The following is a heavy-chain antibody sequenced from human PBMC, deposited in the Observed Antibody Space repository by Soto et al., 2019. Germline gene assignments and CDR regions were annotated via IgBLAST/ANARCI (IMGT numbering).Heavy chain of an antibody. J-gene: IGHJ4*02. CDR3: ATSYSPDYDFWSGPPAY. CDR2: INPSGGGT. D-gene: IGHD3-3*01. CDR1: GYTFTSDY. V-gene: IGHV1-46*01. Sequence: ASVKVSCKTSGYTFTSDYMHWVRHAPGQGLEWMGIINPSGGGTSYAQKFQDRVNMTRDTSTSTIYMELSSLRSEDTAVYYRATSYSPDYDFWSGPPAYWGQGILVTVSS.